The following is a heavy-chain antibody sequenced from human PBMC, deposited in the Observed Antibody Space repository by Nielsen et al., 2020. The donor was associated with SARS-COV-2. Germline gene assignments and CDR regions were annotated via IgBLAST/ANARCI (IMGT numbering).Heavy chain of an antibody. Sequence: GESLKISCAASGFTFSSSWMHWVRQAPGKGLVWVSRIGSDESITNYVDSVKGRFTISRDNAKNSLYLQMNSLRAEDTALYHCARVYYDSSGYLNYFDYWGQGTLVTVSS. V-gene: IGHV3-74*01. J-gene: IGHJ4*02. CDR2: IGSDESIT. D-gene: IGHD3-22*01. CDR3: ARVYYDSSGYLNYFDY. CDR1: GFTFSSSW.